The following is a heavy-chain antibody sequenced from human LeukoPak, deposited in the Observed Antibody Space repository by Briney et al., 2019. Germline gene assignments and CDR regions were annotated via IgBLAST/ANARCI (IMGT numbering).Heavy chain of an antibody. CDR3: ARLSSWYYLDY. D-gene: IGHD6-13*01. Sequence: KSGESLKISCKGSGYSFINYWIGWVRQMPGKGLEWMGIIYPGDSDTRYSPSFQGQATISADKSISTAYLQWSSLKASDTAMYYCARLSSWYYLDYWGQGTLVTVSS. CDR2: IYPGDSDT. J-gene: IGHJ4*02. V-gene: IGHV5-51*01. CDR1: GYSFINYW.